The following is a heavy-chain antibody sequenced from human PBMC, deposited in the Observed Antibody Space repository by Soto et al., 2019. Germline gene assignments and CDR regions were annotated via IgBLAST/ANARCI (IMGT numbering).Heavy chain of an antibody. D-gene: IGHD6-19*01. CDR3: ARDLRRSSGPLYYYYYGMDV. V-gene: IGHV3-33*01. J-gene: IGHJ6*02. Sequence: QPGGSLRLSCAASGFTFSSYGMHWVRQAPGKGLEWVAVIWYDGSNKYYADSVKGRFTISRDNSKNTLYLQMNSLRAEDTAVYYCARDLRRSSGPLYYYYYGMDVWGQGTTVTVSS. CDR1: GFTFSSYG. CDR2: IWYDGSNK.